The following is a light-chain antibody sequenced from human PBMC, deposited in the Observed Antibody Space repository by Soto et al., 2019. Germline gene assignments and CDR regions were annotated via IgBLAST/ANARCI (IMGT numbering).Light chain of an antibody. CDR2: DVS. J-gene: IGLJ1*01. Sequence: QSVLTQPASVSGSPGQSITISCTGTSNDVGGYNYVSWYQQHPGKAPKLMIYDVSNRPSGVADRFSGSKSGNTASLTISGLQAEDEADYYCSSYRAGGLYVFGTGTKVTVL. V-gene: IGLV2-14*01. CDR1: SNDVGGYNY. CDR3: SSYRAGGLYV.